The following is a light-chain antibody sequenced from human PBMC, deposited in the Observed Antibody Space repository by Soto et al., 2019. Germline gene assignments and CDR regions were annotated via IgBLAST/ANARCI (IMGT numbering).Light chain of an antibody. Sequence: DIQMTQSPTSLSASVGDTVTITCRASQAIGKNLAWFQQRPRKAPKSLIFAAFNLRSGVPSRFSGSRAGTDFTLTISSLQPEDFATYYCQQHESAPLTFGGGTKVEIK. CDR1: QAIGKN. CDR3: QQHESAPLT. J-gene: IGKJ4*01. CDR2: AAF. V-gene: IGKV1-16*01.